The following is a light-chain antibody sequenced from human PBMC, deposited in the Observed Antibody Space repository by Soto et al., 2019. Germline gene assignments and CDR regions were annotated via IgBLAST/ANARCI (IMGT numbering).Light chain of an antibody. V-gene: IGLV2-14*03. CDR2: DVY. CDR1: SSDVGGYNY. CDR3: SSYSSTTTLVV. J-gene: IGLJ2*01. Sequence: QSAPTQPASVSGSPGQSITISCTGTSSDVGGYNYVSWYQQHPGKAPKLLIYDVYYRPSGVSIRFSGSKSGNTASLTISGLQAEDEAEYYCSSYSSTTTLVVFGGGTKLTVL.